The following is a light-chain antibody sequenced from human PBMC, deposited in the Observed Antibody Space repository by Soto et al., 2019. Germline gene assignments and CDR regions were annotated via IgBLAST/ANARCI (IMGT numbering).Light chain of an antibody. CDR2: TGS. J-gene: IGKJ5*01. Sequence: MQRTQIPSVFLSSVKERFTITCRASQGIKNWLAWYQQKPGKAPNLLIYTGSSLQSGVPSRFSGSGSGTDFTLTINSLQPEDFATYHCQQAASFPITFGQGTRLEI. V-gene: IGKV1-12*01. CDR1: QGIKNW. CDR3: QQAASFPIT.